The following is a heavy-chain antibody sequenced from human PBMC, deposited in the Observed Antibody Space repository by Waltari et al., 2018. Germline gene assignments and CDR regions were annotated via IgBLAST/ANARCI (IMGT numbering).Heavy chain of an antibody. CDR1: GGSISSSSYY. D-gene: IGHD5-12*01. CDR2: ISSSGSTR. CDR3: ASGGGYDYFDY. V-gene: IGHV3-11*04. Sequence: QLQLQESGPGLVKPSETLSLTCTVSGGSISSSSYYMSWIRQAPGKGREWVSYISSSGSTRDYADSVKGRFTISRDNAKNSLYLQMNSLRAEDTAVYYCASGGGYDYFDYWGQGTLVTVSS. J-gene: IGHJ4*02.